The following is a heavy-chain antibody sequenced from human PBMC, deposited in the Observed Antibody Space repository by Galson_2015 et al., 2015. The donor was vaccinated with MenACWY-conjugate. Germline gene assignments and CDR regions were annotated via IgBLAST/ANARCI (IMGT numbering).Heavy chain of an antibody. V-gene: IGHV3-30*18. J-gene: IGHJ4*02. D-gene: IGHD5-24*01. CDR1: GFTFSSYG. CDR3: AKEGKVEMATTGFDY. CDR2: ISYDGSNK. Sequence: SLRLSCAASGFTFSSYGMHWVRQAPGKGLEWVAVISYDGSNKYYADSVKGRFTISRDNSKNTLYLQMNSLRAEDTAVYYCAKEGKVEMATTGFDYWGQGTLVTVSS.